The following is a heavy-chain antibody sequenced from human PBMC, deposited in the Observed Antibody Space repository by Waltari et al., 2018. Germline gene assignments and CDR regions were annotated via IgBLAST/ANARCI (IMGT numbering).Heavy chain of an antibody. CDR2: IRYDGRNK. CDR1: GFTFSSYG. V-gene: IGHV3-30*02. J-gene: IGHJ4*02. D-gene: IGHD4-4*01. CDR3: AKPRPLMTTVTTSLPSDS. Sequence: QVQLGESGGGVVQPGGSLRLSWAASGFTFSSYGMHWGGQAPGKGLEWVAFIRYDGRNKNLADSMEGRFPISRDNSNSTLSLQLNSLRAEDTAVYYCAKPRPLMTTVTTSLPSDSWGQGTLVTVSS.